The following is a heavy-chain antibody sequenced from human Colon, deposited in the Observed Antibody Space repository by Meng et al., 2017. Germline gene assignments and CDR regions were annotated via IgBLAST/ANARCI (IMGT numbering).Heavy chain of an antibody. V-gene: IGHV1-3*01. J-gene: IGHJ4*02. CDR3: AKDQDFGGTPDS. CDR1: GFPVSHYA. CDR2: INPGNGDT. Sequence: QVKLVGVGVLVKTPGASVKCSCKPSGFPVSHYALHWVCQAPGQGLEWMGWINPGNGDTKSSHEFQGRLTITRDTSASTAYMELSSLRSEDTAVYYCAKDQDFGGTPDSWGQGTLVTVSS. D-gene: IGHD4-23*01.